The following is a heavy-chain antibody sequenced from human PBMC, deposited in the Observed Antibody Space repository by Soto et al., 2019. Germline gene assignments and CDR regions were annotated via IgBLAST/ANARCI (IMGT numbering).Heavy chain of an antibody. CDR1: GGTFSSYA. V-gene: IGHV1-69*13. CDR3: AKPLQQWLLQGSGVDV. Sequence: ASVKVSCKASGGTFSSYAISWVRQAPGQGLEWMGGIIPIFGTANYAQKFQGRVTITADESTSTAYMELSSLRSEDTAVYYCAKPLQQWLLQGSGVDVWGQGTTVTVSS. J-gene: IGHJ6*02. D-gene: IGHD6-19*01. CDR2: IIPIFGTA.